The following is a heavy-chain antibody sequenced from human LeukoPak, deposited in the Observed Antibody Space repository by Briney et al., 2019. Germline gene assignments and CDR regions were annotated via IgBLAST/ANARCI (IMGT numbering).Heavy chain of an antibody. CDR2: INHSGST. D-gene: IGHD6-13*01. CDR3: ARPKYSSSCFDY. V-gene: IGHV4-34*01. J-gene: IGHJ4*02. CDR1: GGSFSGYY. Sequence: SETLSLTCAVYGGSFSGYYWSWIRQPPGKGLEWIGEINHSGSTNYNPSLKSRVTISVDTSKNQFSLKLSSVTAADTAVYYCARPKYSSSCFDYWGQGTLVTVSS.